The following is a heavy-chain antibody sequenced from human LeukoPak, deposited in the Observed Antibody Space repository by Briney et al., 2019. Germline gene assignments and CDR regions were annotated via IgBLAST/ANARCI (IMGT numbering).Heavy chain of an antibody. CDR1: GYTFTSYG. CDR2: ISAYNGNT. V-gene: IGHV1-18*01. Sequence: ASVTVSCKASGYTFTSYGISWVRQAPGQGLEWMGWISAYNGNTNYAQKLQGRVTMATDTSTSTAYMELRSLRSDDTAVYYCARIISGSRGYYFDYWGQGTLVTVSS. J-gene: IGHJ4*02. CDR3: ARIISGSRGYYFDY. D-gene: IGHD1-26*01.